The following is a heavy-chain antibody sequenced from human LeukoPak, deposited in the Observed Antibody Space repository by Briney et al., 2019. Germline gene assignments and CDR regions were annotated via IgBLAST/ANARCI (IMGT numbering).Heavy chain of an antibody. CDR2: IYSGGST. J-gene: IGHJ4*02. D-gene: IGHD3-10*02. Sequence: PGGSLRLSCAASGFTFSSYSMNWVRQAPGKGLEWVSAIYSGGSTYYADSVKGRFTISRDNSKNTLYLQMNSLRVEDTAVYYCARPMLGPVDYWGQGTLVTVSS. CDR3: ARPMLGPVDY. CDR1: GFTFSSYS. V-gene: IGHV3-66*04.